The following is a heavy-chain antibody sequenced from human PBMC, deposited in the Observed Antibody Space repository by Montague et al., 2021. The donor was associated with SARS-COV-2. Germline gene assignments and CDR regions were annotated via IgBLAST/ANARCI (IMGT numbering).Heavy chain of an antibody. CDR1: GGSISSTSFF. CDR2: MYSSGTT. J-gene: IGHJ4*02. Sequence: SETLSLTCSVSGGSISSTSFFWAWIRQPPGKGLEWVGSMYSSGTTYSNPSLKSRVTISGDTSRNPLSVRLSSVTAADTAVYYCARSTSGWFIYWGQGTLVTVSS. V-gene: IGHV4-39*01. CDR3: ARSTSGWFIY. D-gene: IGHD6-19*01.